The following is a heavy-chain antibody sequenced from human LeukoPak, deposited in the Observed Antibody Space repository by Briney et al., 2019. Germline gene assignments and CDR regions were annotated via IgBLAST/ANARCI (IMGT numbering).Heavy chain of an antibody. Sequence: GGSLRLSCAASGFTFSSYWMHWVRQAPGKGLVWVSRINGDGSTTHYADSVKGRFTISRDNAKNTLYLQMNSLRTEDTAVYYCVREGGYNRYDSWGQGTLVTVSS. V-gene: IGHV3-74*01. D-gene: IGHD5-24*01. CDR3: VREGGYNRYDS. CDR2: INGDGSTT. CDR1: GFTFSSYW. J-gene: IGHJ5*02.